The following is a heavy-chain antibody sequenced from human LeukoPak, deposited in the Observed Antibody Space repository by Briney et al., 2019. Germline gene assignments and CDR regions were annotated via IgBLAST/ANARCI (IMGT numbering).Heavy chain of an antibody. J-gene: IGHJ6*03. CDR1: GGSISSSNW. CDR3: TRGSIAYYYMDV. D-gene: IGHD3-22*01. V-gene: IGHV4-4*02. CDR2: IYHSGST. Sequence: SGTLSLTCAVSGGSISSSNWWSWVRQPPGKGLEWIGEIYHSGSTNYNPSLKSRVTISVDTSKNQFSLKLSSVTAADTAVYYCTRGSIAYYYMDVWGKGTTVTVSS.